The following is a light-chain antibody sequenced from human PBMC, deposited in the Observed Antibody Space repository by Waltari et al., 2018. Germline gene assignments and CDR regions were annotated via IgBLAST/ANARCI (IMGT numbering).Light chain of an antibody. J-gene: IGKJ2*01. V-gene: IGKV1-33*01. CDR3: QYYDNLPMFT. Sequence: DIQLTQSPSSLAASVGDRVTLTCRASQDIGGYLNWYQHQPGRAPKPLIYRTTILTTGVPSRFSGGASRTDYTLTITNLHPEDIATYYCQYYDNLPMFTFGPGTKVEIK. CDR1: QDIGGY. CDR2: RTT.